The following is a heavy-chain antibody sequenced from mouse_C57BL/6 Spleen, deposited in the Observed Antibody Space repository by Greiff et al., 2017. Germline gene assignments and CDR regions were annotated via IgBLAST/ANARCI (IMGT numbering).Heavy chain of an antibody. CDR2: IYPGDGDT. J-gene: IGHJ4*01. CDR3: PISYGSSYGAMDY. CDR1: GYAFSSSW. Sequence: QVQLQQSGPELVKPGASVKISCKASGYAFSSSWMNWVKQRPGKGLEWIGRIYPGDGDTNYNGKFKGKATLTADKSSSTAYMRLSSLTSEDSAVYCCPISYGSSYGAMDYWGQGTSVTVSS. V-gene: IGHV1-82*01. D-gene: IGHD1-1*01.